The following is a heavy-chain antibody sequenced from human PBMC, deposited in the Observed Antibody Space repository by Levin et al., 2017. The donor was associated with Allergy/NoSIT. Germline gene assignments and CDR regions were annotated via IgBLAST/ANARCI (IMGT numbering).Heavy chain of an antibody. V-gene: IGHV3-13*05. J-gene: IGHJ3*02. CDR1: GFTFSSYD. CDR3: ARGRHDYGDPYDAFDI. CDR2: IGTAGDP. D-gene: IGHD4-17*01. Sequence: SCAASGFTFSSYDMHWVRQATGKGLEWVSAIGTAGDPYYPGSVKGRFTISRENAKNSLYLQMNSLRAGDTAVYYCARGRHDYGDPYDAFDIWGQGTMVTVSS.